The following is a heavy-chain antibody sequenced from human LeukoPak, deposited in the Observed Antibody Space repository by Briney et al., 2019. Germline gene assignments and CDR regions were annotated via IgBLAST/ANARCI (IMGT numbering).Heavy chain of an antibody. V-gene: IGHV3-73*01. CDR2: IRSKANSYAT. CDR3: ATDQRWELPLNY. J-gene: IGHJ4*02. Sequence: GGSLRLSCAASGFTFSGSAMHWVRQASGKGLEWVGRIRSKANSYATAYAASVKGRFTISRDDSKNTAYLQMNSLKTEDTAVYYCATDQRWELPLNYWGQGTLVTVSS. CDR1: GFTFSGSA. D-gene: IGHD1-26*01.